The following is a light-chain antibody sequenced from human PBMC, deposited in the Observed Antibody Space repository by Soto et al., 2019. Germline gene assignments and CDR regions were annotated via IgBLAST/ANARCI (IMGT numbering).Light chain of an antibody. Sequence: DIVLTQSPATLSLSPGERATLSCRARQSASSYLSWYQQKPGQAPRLLIYDSSYRATGVPARFSGTGSGPDSTLTISNLEPEDFAVYYCQHRGNWPPLFTFGPGTKVEI. CDR1: QSASSY. J-gene: IGKJ3*01. V-gene: IGKV3-11*01. CDR3: QHRGNWPPLFT. CDR2: DSS.